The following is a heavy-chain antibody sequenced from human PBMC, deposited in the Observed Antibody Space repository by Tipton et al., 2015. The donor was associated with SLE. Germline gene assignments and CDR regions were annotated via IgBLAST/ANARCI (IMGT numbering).Heavy chain of an antibody. CDR1: GGSISSHY. CDR2: VYYSGSTT. Sequence: GLVKPSETLSLTCTVSGGSISSHYWSWFRQPPGKGLEWIGYVYYSGSTTNYNPSLESRVTISVDTSKNQFSLTLSSVTAADTAVYYCARVTRGGDGFYFYAMDVWGQGTTVTVSS. D-gene: IGHD2-21*02. V-gene: IGHV4-59*11. CDR3: ARVTRGGDGFYFYAMDV. J-gene: IGHJ6*02.